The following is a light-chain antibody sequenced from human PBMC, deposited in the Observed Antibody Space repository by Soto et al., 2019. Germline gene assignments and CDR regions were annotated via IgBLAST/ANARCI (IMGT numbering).Light chain of an antibody. CDR3: QQYGSSPIT. CDR2: DAS. CDR1: QSVSSY. J-gene: IGKJ5*01. V-gene: IGKV3-20*01. Sequence: EIVLTQSPATLSLSPGERATLSCSASQSVSSYLAWYQQKPGQAPRLLIYDASNRATGIPARFSGSGSGTDFTLTISRLEPEDFAVYYCQQYGSSPITFGQGTRLEIK.